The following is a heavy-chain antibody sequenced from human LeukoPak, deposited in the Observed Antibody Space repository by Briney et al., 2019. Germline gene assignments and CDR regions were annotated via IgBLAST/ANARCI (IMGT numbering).Heavy chain of an antibody. D-gene: IGHD6-13*01. J-gene: IGHJ4*02. CDR1: GFTFDDYA. CDR3: AKVYVGSWYAYDH. Sequence: PGGCLRLSCTASGFTFDDYAMHWARQAPAKGLEWVSLISGDGGTTDYADSVKGRFTISRDNRRNSLYLHMNSLRTEDTALYFCAKVYVGSWYAYDHWGQGTLVTVSS. CDR2: ISGDGGTT. V-gene: IGHV3-43*02.